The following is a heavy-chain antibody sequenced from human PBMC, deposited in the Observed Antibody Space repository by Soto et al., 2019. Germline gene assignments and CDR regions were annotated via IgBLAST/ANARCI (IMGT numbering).Heavy chain of an antibody. CDR3: ARDSGYSNGYYFDY. D-gene: IGHD5-18*01. CDR2: IYYSGST. V-gene: IGHV4-39*02. Sequence: SETLSLTCTVSGGSISSSSYYWGWIRQPPGKGLEWIGSIYYSGSTYYNPSLKSRVTISVDTSKNQFSLKLSSVTAADTAVYYCARDSGYSNGYYFDYWGQGTLVTVSS. CDR1: GGSISSSSYY. J-gene: IGHJ4*02.